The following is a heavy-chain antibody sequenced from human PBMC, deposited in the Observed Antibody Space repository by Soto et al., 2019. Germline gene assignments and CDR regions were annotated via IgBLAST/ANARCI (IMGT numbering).Heavy chain of an antibody. J-gene: IGHJ5*02. V-gene: IGHV4-59*02. CDR2: MYYTGIT. Sequence: SETLSLTCSFSGDSVTSHYLTWIRQSPEKGLEWIGYMYYTGITNYNPSLKSRVTILVDTSKNQFSLQLTSVTAPDTAVYYCARGPYYYGSGSYFRGRWFDPWGQGTLVTVSS. CDR3: ARGPYYYGSGSYFRGRWFDP. D-gene: IGHD3-10*01. CDR1: GDSVTSHY.